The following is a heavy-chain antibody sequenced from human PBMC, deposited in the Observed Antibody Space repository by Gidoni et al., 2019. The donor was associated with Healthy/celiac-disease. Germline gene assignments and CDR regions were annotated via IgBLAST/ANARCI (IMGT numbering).Heavy chain of an antibody. V-gene: IGHV3-48*03. CDR3: ATNGGNKYYYGMDV. D-gene: IGHD3-10*01. Sequence: EVQLVESGGGLVQPGGSLRLSCAASGFTFSSYEMNWVRQAPGKGLEWVSYISSSGSTIYYADSVKGRFTISRENAKNSLYLQMNSLRAEDTAVYYCATNGGNKYYYGMDVWGQGTTVTVSS. CDR1: GFTFSSYE. CDR2: ISSSGSTI. J-gene: IGHJ6*02.